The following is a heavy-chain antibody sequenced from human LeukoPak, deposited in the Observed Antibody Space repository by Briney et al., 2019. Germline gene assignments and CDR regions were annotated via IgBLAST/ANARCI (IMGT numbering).Heavy chain of an antibody. CDR1: GGSVSSGSYY. CDR2: IYYSGST. J-gene: IGHJ5*02. D-gene: IGHD6-13*01. CDR3: ARRSWYNLFDP. V-gene: IGHV4-61*01. Sequence: SETLSLTCTVSGGSVSSGSYYWTWIRQPPGKGLEWIGYIYYSGSTNYNPSLRSRVTISIDTSKNQFSLMLSSVTAADTAIYYCARRSWYNLFDPWGQGTLVTVSS.